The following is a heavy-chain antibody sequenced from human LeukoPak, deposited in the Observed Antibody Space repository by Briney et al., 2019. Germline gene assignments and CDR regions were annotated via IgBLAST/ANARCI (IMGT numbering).Heavy chain of an antibody. V-gene: IGHV3-48*03. Sequence: GGSLRLSCAASGFTFSRFEMNWVRQGPGKGLEWVSYISGSGSTKYYAETAKGRFTISRDNDKNSLYLQMNSLRAADTAVYYCARDYGGVMFDYWGQGTLLTVSS. CDR1: GFTFSRFE. J-gene: IGHJ4*02. CDR2: ISGSGSTK. CDR3: ARDYGGVMFDY. D-gene: IGHD4-23*01.